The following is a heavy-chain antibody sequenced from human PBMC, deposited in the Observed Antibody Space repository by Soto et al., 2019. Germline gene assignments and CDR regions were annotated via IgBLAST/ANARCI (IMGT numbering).Heavy chain of an antibody. V-gene: IGHV1-18*04. CDR3: ARNLGMNPNLYYYYGMDV. CDR2: ISAYNGNT. J-gene: IGHJ6*02. Sequence: VKVSCTASGYPFTSYGIIWVRQSPGQGLEWMGWISAYNGNTNYAQKLQGRVTMTTDTSTSTAYMELRSLRSDDTAVYYCARNLGMNPNLYYYYGMDVWGQGTTVTVSS. CDR1: GYPFTSYG. D-gene: IGHD1-26*01.